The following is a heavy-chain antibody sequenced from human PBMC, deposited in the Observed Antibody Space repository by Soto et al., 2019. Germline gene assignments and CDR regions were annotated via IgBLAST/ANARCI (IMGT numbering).Heavy chain of an antibody. CDR2: ISGSGGST. V-gene: IGHV3-23*01. J-gene: IGHJ6*02. D-gene: IGHD3-10*01. Sequence: EVPLLESGGGLVQPGGSLRLSCAASGFTFSSYAMSWVRQAPGKGLEWVSAISGSGGSTYYADSVKGRFTISRDNSKNTLYLQMNSLRAEDTAVYYCAKDRVGSAYYYYGMDVWGQGTTVTVSS. CDR3: AKDRVGSAYYYYGMDV. CDR1: GFTFSSYA.